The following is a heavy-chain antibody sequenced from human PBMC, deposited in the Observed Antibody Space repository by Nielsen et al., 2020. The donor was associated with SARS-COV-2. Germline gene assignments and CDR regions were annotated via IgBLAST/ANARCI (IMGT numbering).Heavy chain of an antibody. CDR1: GFTFSSYA. Sequence: GGSLRLSCAASGFTFSSYAMSWVRQAPGKGLEWVSYISSSSSTIYYADSVKGRFTISRDNAKNSLYLQMNSLRAEDTAVYYCASRYYYDSSGRDYWGQGTLVTVSS. J-gene: IGHJ4*02. CDR2: ISSSSSTI. CDR3: ASRYYYDSSGRDY. D-gene: IGHD3-22*01. V-gene: IGHV3-48*01.